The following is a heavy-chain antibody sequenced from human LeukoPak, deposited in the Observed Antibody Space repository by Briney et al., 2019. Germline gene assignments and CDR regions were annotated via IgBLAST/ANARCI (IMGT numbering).Heavy chain of an antibody. Sequence: ASVKVSCKASGYTFTSYDINWVRQATGHGLEWMGWMNPNSGNTGYAQKFQGRVTMTRNTSISTAYMELSSLRSEDTAVYYCRIRGYSYGRAFDYWGQGTLVTVSS. CDR2: MNPNSGNT. D-gene: IGHD5-18*01. CDR3: RIRGYSYGRAFDY. J-gene: IGHJ4*02. V-gene: IGHV1-8*01. CDR1: GYTFTSYD.